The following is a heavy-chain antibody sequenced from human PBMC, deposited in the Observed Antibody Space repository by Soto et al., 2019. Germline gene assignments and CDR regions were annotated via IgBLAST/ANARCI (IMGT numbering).Heavy chain of an antibody. CDR2: IYTSGST. CDR3: ARDSAAAGTRGELTYYYYYGMDV. D-gene: IGHD6-13*01. J-gene: IGHJ6*02. V-gene: IGHV4-4*07. CDR1: GGSISSYY. Sequence: PSETLSLTCTVSGGSISSYYWSWIRQPAGKGLEWIGRIYTSGSTNYNPSHKSRVTMSVDTSKNQFSLKLSSVTAADTAVYYCARDSAAAGTRGELTYYYYYGMDVWGQGTTVTVSS.